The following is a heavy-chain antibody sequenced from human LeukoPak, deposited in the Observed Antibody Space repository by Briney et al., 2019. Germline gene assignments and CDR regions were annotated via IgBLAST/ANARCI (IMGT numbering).Heavy chain of an antibody. V-gene: IGHV1-69*05. Sequence: SVKVSCKASGYTFTSYDISWVRQAPGQGLEWMGGIIPIFGTANYAQKFQGRVTITTDESTSTAYMELSSLRSEDTAVYYCARAYSNVGLGFDYWGQGTLVTVSS. J-gene: IGHJ4*02. CDR1: GYTFTSYD. CDR2: IIPIFGTA. D-gene: IGHD4-11*01. CDR3: ARAYSNVGLGFDY.